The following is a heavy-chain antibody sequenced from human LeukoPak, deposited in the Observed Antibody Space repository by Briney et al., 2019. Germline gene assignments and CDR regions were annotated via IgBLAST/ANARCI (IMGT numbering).Heavy chain of an antibody. Sequence: GGSLRLSCAASGFTFSTYAMSWVRQAPGKGLEWVSTISGSAGSTYYADSVKGRFTISRDNSKNTLYLQMNSLRAEDTAVYSCAKDFSSGYYITTLDYWGQGTLVTVSS. D-gene: IGHD3-22*01. V-gene: IGHV3-23*01. CDR2: ISGSAGST. J-gene: IGHJ4*02. CDR3: AKDFSSGYYITTLDY. CDR1: GFTFSTYA.